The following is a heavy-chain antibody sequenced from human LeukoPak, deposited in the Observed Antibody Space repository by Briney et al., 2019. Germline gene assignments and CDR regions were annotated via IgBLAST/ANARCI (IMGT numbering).Heavy chain of an antibody. D-gene: IGHD3-22*01. CDR3: AKDLTQTYYYDSSGYYFDY. Sequence: GRSLRLSCAASGFTFSSYGMHWVRQAPGKGLEWWAVISYDGSNKYYADSVKGRFTISRDNSKNTLYLQMNSLRAEDTAVYYCAKDLTQTYYYDSSGYYFDYWGQGTLVTVSS. J-gene: IGHJ4*02. CDR2: ISYDGSNK. V-gene: IGHV3-30*18. CDR1: GFTFSSYG.